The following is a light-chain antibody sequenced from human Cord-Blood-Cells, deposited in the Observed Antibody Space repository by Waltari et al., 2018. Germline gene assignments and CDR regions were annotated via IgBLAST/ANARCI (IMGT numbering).Light chain of an antibody. V-gene: IGLV3-21*04. CDR3: QVWDSSSDHRV. CDR2: YDR. CDR1: NIGRKS. Sequence: SYVLTQPPSVSVAPGKPARITCGGNNIGRKSVHWYQQKPGQAPVLVIYYDRDRPSGIPERFSGSNSGNTATLTISRVEAGDEADYYCQVWDSSSDHRVFGGGTKLTVL. J-gene: IGLJ3*02.